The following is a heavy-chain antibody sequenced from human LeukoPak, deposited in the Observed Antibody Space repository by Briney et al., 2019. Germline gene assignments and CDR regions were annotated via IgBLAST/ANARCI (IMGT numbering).Heavy chain of an antibody. Sequence: SETLSLTCTVSGGSISSGGYYWSWIRQHPGKGLEWIGYIYYSGSTYYNPSLKSRVTISLDTSKNQFSLGLSSVTAADTAVYYCARITSWQIYVDYWGQGTQVTVSS. CDR3: ARITSWQIYVDY. CDR1: GGSISSGGYY. D-gene: IGHD2-2*01. J-gene: IGHJ4*02. V-gene: IGHV4-31*03. CDR2: IYYSGST.